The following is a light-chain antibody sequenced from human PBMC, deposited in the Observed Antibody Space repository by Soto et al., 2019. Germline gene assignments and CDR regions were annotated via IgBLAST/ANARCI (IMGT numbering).Light chain of an antibody. CDR1: QSTSRW. J-gene: IGKJ4*01. Sequence: DIQMTQSPSTLSASVGDRVTITCRASQSTSRWLAWYQQKPGKAPKLLIYDASSLESGVPSRFSGSGSGTEFTLTISSLQPDDFATYYCQQYDSYPLTFGGGTKVDIK. CDR3: QQYDSYPLT. V-gene: IGKV1-5*01. CDR2: DAS.